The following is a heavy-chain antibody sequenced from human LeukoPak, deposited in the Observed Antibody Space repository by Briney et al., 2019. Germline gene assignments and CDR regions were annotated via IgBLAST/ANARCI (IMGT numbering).Heavy chain of an antibody. CDR2: IYYSGST. V-gene: IGHV4-39*01. J-gene: IGHJ6*02. CDR1: GGSISSHNYY. CDR3: ANVAVAGLGYSGMDV. Sequence: SETLSLTCIVSGGSISSHNYYWGWIRQPPGKGLEWIGSIYYSGSTYYNPSLKSRVTISVDTSKNQFPLKLSSVTAADTAVYYCANVAVAGLGYSGMDVWGQGTTVTVSS. D-gene: IGHD6-19*01.